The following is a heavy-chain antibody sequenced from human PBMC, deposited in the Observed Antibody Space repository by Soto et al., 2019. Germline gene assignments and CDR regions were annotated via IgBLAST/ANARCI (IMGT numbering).Heavy chain of an antibody. Sequence: PGESLRISCKVSGYSFTSYWIGWVRQMPGKGLEWMGIIYPGDSDTRYSPSFQGQVTISADKSISTAYLQWSSLKASDTAMYYCARDFREDYYYYGMDVWGQGTTVTVSS. CDR1: GYSFTSYW. J-gene: IGHJ6*02. V-gene: IGHV5-51*01. D-gene: IGHD3-3*01. CDR3: ARDFREDYYYYGMDV. CDR2: IYPGDSDT.